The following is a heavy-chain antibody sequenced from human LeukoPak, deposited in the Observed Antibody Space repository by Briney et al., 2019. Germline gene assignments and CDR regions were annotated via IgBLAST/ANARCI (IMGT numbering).Heavy chain of an antibody. J-gene: IGHJ4*02. Sequence: PGGSLRLSCAVSGFNVSSNYMSWVRQAPGRGLAWVSIIYRGGSTYYADSVKGRFTTSRDNSKNTVYLQMNSLRAEDTAVYYCARGWRYGSATSFDYWGQGTLVTVSS. CDR1: GFNVSSNY. D-gene: IGHD3-10*01. CDR2: IYRGGST. CDR3: ARGWRYGSATSFDY. V-gene: IGHV3-53*01.